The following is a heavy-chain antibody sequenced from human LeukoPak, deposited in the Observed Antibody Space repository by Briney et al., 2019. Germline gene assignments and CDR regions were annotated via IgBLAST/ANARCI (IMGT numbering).Heavy chain of an antibody. CDR2: ISYDGSNK. V-gene: IGHV3-30-3*01. CDR1: GFTFSSYA. J-gene: IGHJ5*02. D-gene: IGHD2-15*01. CDR3: ARGLGNVLPPVDP. Sequence: GRSLRLSCAASGFTFSSYAMHWVRQAPGKGLEWVAVISYDGSNKYYADSVKGRFTISRDNSKNTLYLQMNSLRADDTAVCYCARGLGNVLPPVDPWGQGTLVTVSS.